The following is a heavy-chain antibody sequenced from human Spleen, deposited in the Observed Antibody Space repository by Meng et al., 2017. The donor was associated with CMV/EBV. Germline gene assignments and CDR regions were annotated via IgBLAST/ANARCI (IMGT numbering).Heavy chain of an antibody. D-gene: IGHD3-3*01. J-gene: IGHJ5*02. CDR1: GGSFSDYY. Sequence: TCAVYGGSFSDYYWSWIRQPPGKGLEWIGEINHSRNTNYNPSLKSRVTISVDTSKNQFSLRLSSVTAADTAVYYCARGVEWVPRFWFDPWGQGTLVT. CDR2: INHSRNT. V-gene: IGHV4-34*01. CDR3: ARGVEWVPRFWFDP.